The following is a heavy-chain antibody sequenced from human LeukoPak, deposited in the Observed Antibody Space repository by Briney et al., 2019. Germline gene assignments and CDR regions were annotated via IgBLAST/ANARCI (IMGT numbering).Heavy chain of an antibody. J-gene: IGHJ4*02. V-gene: IGHV1-2*02. CDR2: INPNSGGT. D-gene: IGHD2-15*01. CDR3: ARDPDLYCSGGSCNTFDY. CDR1: GYTFTGYY. Sequence: ASVKVSCKASGYTFTGYYMHWVRQAPGQGLEWMGWINPNSGGTNYAQKFQGRVTMTRDTSISTAYMELSRLRSDDTAVYYCARDPDLYCSGGSCNTFDYWGQGTLVTVSS.